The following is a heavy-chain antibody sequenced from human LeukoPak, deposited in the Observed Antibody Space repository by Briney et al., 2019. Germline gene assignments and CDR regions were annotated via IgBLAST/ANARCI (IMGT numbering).Heavy chain of an antibody. Sequence: PGGSLRLSCAASGFTFNTYAMHWVRQAPGKGLEWVAVISFDGRNKYYTDSVEGRFTISRDNPKNTLYLQMNSLREDDTAMYYCARRPLPSTLATVQLDYWGQGTLVTVSP. CDR2: ISFDGRNK. CDR1: GFTFNTYA. J-gene: IGHJ4*02. CDR3: ARRPLPSTLATVQLDY. V-gene: IGHV3-30*04. D-gene: IGHD5-12*01.